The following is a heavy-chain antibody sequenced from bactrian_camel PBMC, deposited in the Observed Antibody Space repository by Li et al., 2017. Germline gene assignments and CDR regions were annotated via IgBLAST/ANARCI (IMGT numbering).Heavy chain of an antibody. CDR1: GYTFSSYC. CDR3: AADKCDDCKVAGASYKY. D-gene: IGHD1*01. J-gene: IGHJ4*01. Sequence: HVQLVESGGDSVETGGSLRLSCAASGYTFSSYCMAWFRQVPGKQREAIAAIDSDGSISYDEVVVKGRFTISKDNTKTTLYLQMNSLKPEDTAMYYCAADKCDDCKVAGASYKYWGQGTQVTVS. V-gene: IGHV3S6*01. CDR2: IDSDGSIS.